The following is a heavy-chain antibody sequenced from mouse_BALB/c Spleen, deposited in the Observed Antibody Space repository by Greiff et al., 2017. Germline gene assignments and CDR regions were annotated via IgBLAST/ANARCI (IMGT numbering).Heavy chain of an antibody. Sequence: EVKLVESGPGLVKPSQSLSLTCTVTGYSITSDYAWNWIRQFPGNKLEWMGYISYSGSTSYNPSLKSRISITRDTSKNQFFLQLNSVTTEDTATYYCASLYGNYLYYYAMDYWGQGTSVTVSS. CDR2: ISYSGST. D-gene: IGHD2-1*01. CDR1: GYSITSDYA. CDR3: ASLYGNYLYYYAMDY. J-gene: IGHJ4*01. V-gene: IGHV3-2*02.